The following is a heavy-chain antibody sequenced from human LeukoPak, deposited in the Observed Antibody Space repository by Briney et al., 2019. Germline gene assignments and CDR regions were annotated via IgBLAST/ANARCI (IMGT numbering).Heavy chain of an antibody. CDR1: GFTFRDYY. D-gene: IGHD5-12*01. CDR3: AREGSSASGQDWYAFDI. CDR2: MYLDSGAT. V-gene: IGHV1-2*02. Sequence: ASVKVSCKASGFTFRDYYVQWVRQVPGQGLEWVGWMYLDSGATSYAPKFQGRVTLTGDTSTNTVYMELSGLGSDDTAMYYCAREGSSASGQDWYAFDIWGQEIMVTVSS. J-gene: IGHJ3*02.